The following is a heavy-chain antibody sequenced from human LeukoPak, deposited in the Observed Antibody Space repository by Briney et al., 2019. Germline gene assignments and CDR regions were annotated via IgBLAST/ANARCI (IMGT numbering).Heavy chain of an antibody. CDR1: GASISSYY. J-gene: IGHJ5*02. CDR2: RYYSGST. D-gene: IGHD3-10*01. CDR3: ARDRGSGDDNWFDP. Sequence: PSETLSLTCTFSGASISSYYWSWIRQPPGKGLEWIGYRYYSGSTNYNPSLKSRVTISVDTSKNQVSLKLSSVTAADTAVYYCARDRGSGDDNWFDPWGQGTLVTVSS. V-gene: IGHV4-59*01.